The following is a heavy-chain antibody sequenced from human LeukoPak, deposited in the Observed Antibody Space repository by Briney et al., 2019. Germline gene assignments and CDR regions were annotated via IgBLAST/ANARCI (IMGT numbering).Heavy chain of an antibody. Sequence: GGSLRLSCAASGFTFSTYWMHWVRQVPGKGLVWASRVNREGTTSAYADSVKGRFTISRDNDKNTLYLQMNSLRVEDTAVYYCARDVDWILFDYWGQGTLVTVSS. D-gene: IGHD3-9*01. CDR3: ARDVDWILFDY. V-gene: IGHV3-74*01. CDR2: VNREGTTS. CDR1: GFTFSTYW. J-gene: IGHJ4*02.